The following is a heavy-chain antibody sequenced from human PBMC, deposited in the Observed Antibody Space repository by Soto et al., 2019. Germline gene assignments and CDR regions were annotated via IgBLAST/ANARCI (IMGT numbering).Heavy chain of an antibody. D-gene: IGHD2-15*01. J-gene: IGHJ5*02. CDR1: GYSFTSYW. V-gene: IGHV5-51*01. CDR2: IYPGDSDT. Sequence: GESLKISCKGSGYSFTSYWIGWVRQMPGKGLEWMGIIYPGDSDTRYSPSFQGQVTISADKSISTAYLQWSSLKASDTAMYYCASSPRGYCSGGSCYLSPWGQGTLVTVS. CDR3: ASSPRGYCSGGSCYLSP.